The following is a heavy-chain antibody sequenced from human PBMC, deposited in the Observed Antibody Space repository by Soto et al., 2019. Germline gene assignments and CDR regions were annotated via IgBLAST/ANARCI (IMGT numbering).Heavy chain of an antibody. CDR3: ARVDSGWWLRY. CDR1: GYPFSTYA. V-gene: IGHV1-3*04. Sequence: ASVKVSCKASGYPFSTYAIHWVRQAPGQRPEWMGWITTGNGNTKYSEKFQGRVTITRDTSATTAFMELSSLRSEDTAIYYCARVDSGWWLRYWGQGTLVTVSS. J-gene: IGHJ4*02. CDR2: ITTGNGNT. D-gene: IGHD5-12*01.